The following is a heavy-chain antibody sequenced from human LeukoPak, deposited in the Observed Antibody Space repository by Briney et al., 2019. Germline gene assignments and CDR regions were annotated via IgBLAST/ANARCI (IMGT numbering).Heavy chain of an antibody. D-gene: IGHD4-11*01. CDR3: AREGLQSNWFDP. J-gene: IGHJ5*02. V-gene: IGHV4-39*07. CDR1: GGSISSSYSY. Sequence: PSETLSLTCTVSGGSISSSYSYWGWIRQPPGKGLEWIGNIYYSGNTYYSPSLTSRVTLSVDTSENQFSLKLSSVTAADTAVYYCAREGLQSNWFDPWGQGTLVTVSS. CDR2: IYYSGNT.